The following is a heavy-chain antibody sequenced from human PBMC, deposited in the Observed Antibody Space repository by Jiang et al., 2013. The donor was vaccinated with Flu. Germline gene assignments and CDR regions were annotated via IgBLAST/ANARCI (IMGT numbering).Heavy chain of an antibody. Sequence: RLSCGASGFSFSYYGMYWVRQAPGKGLEWLASIQYDGTNKYYADSVKGRFTISRDNSKNTLSLQMNSLRPEDTALYYCATLRGSSYDTYLLDSWGQGTLVTVSS. CDR2: IQYDGTNK. CDR1: GFSFSYYG. V-gene: IGHV3-30*02. J-gene: IGHJ4*02. CDR3: ATLRGSSYDTYLLDS. D-gene: IGHD2-15*01.